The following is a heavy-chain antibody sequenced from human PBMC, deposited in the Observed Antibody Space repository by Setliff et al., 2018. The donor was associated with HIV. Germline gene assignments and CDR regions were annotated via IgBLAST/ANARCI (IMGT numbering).Heavy chain of an antibody. CDR3: ARGYSSSLGWFDP. V-gene: IGHV3-33*01. CDR2: IWYDGSNK. D-gene: IGHD6-6*01. J-gene: IGHJ5*02. Sequence: HPGGSLRLSCAASGFTFSSYGMHWVRQAPGKGLQWVAVIWYDGSNKNYADSVRGRFTISRDNSKKTLYLQMNSLRAEDTAVYYCARGYSSSLGWFDPWGQGTLVTVSS. CDR1: GFTFSSYG.